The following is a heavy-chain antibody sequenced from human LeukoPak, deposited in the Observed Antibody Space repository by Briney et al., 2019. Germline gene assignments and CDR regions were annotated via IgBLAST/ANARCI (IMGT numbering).Heavy chain of an antibody. Sequence: GGSLRLSCAASGFTFSSYAMSWVRQAPGKGLEWVANIKQDGSEKYYVDSVKGRFTISRDNAKNSLYLQMNSLRAEDTAVYYCARAQYYDFWSGYFPEPDYWGQGTLVTVSS. CDR3: ARAQYYDFWSGYFPEPDY. J-gene: IGHJ4*02. CDR2: IKQDGSEK. CDR1: GFTFSSYA. V-gene: IGHV3-7*04. D-gene: IGHD3-3*01.